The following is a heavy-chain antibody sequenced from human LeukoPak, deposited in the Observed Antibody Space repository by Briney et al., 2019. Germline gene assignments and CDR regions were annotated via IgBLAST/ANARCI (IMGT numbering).Heavy chain of an antibody. CDR3: ARGGSSWYPDY. CDR1: GFTFSSYW. D-gene: IGHD6-13*01. CDR2: INSDGSST. Sequence: GGSLRLSCAASGFTFSSYWMHWVRQAPGKGLVWVSRINSDGSSTSYADSVKGRFAISRDNAKNTLYLQMNSLRAEDTAVYYCARGGSSWYPDYWGQGTLVTVSS. J-gene: IGHJ4*02. V-gene: IGHV3-74*01.